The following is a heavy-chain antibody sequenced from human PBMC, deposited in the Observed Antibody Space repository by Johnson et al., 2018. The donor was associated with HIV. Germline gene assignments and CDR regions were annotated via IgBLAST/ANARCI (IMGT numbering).Heavy chain of an antibody. CDR2: ISYAGSNK. CDR3: ARDWYCSSTFCSERVLKDAFDI. Sequence: QVQLVESGGGVVQPGRSLRLSCAASGFTFSSYAMHWVRQAPGKGLEWVAVISYAGSNKYYADSVKGRFTVSRDNSKNTLFLQMDNLRSDDTAVYFCARDWYCSSTFCSERVLKDAFDIWGQGTLVTVSS. CDR1: GFTFSSYA. V-gene: IGHV3-30-3*01. D-gene: IGHD2-2*01. J-gene: IGHJ3*02.